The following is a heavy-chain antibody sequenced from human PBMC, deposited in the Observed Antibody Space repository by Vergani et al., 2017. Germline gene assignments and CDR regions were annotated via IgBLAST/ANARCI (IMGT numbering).Heavy chain of an antibody. CDR3: ASHGVLHSSGWYVPAQVGY. CDR2: IFYSGST. Sequence: QLQLQESGPGLVKPSETLSLTCTVSGASISSSSYYWGWIRQPPGKWLEWIGSIFYSGSTYYNPSLQSRVTISVDTSKNQFSLNLSSGTAADTAVYYCASHGVLHSSGWYVPAQVGYWGQGTLVTVSS. V-gene: IGHV4-39*01. J-gene: IGHJ4*02. CDR1: GASISSSSYY. D-gene: IGHD6-19*01.